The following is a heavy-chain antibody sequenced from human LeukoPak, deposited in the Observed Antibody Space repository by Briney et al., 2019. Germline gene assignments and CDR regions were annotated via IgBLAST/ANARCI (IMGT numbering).Heavy chain of an antibody. CDR1: GFTFSSYS. CDR2: ISSSSSYI. J-gene: IGHJ4*02. Sequence: KLGGSLRLSCAASGFTFSSYSMNWVRQAPGKGLHWVSSISSSSSYIYYADSVKGRFTISRDNAKNSLYLQMNSLRAEDTAVYYCARDYDSSGYWFDYWGQGTLVTASS. D-gene: IGHD3-22*01. V-gene: IGHV3-21*01. CDR3: ARDYDSSGYWFDY.